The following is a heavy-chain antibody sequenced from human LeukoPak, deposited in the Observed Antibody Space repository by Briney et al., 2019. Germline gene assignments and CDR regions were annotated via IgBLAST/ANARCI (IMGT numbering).Heavy chain of an antibody. Sequence: ASVKVSCKASGYTFTSNHIHWVRQAPGQGLEWMGIINPSGRSTNYAQKFQGRVTMTSDTSTSTVFMELTSLRSEDTAAYYCAKEEGQVPGPLVVAGTYYFDYWGQGTLVTVSS. CDR1: GYTFTSNH. V-gene: IGHV1-46*01. J-gene: IGHJ4*02. CDR2: INPSGRST. CDR3: AKEEGQVPGPLVVAGTYYFDY. D-gene: IGHD2-15*01.